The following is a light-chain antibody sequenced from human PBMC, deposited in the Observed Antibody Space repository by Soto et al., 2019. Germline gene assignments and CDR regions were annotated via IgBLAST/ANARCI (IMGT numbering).Light chain of an antibody. CDR3: QQYNNWPWT. CDR1: QSVGSSY. CDR2: GAS. Sequence: EIVLTQSPGTLSLSPGERATLSCRASQSVGSSYLAWYQQKPGQAPRILIYGASSRDTGIPDRFSGRGSGTDFTLTISSLQSEDFAVYYCQQYNNWPWTFGQGTKVDIK. V-gene: IGKV3-20*01. J-gene: IGKJ1*01.